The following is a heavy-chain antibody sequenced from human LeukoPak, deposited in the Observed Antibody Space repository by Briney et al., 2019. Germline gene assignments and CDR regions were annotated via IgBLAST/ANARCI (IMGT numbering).Heavy chain of an antibody. CDR2: IYSGGST. Sequence: PGGSLRLSCAASGFTVSSNYMSWVRQAPGKGLEWVSVIYSGGSTYYADSVKGRFTISRDNSKNTLYLQMNSLRAEDTAVYYCARGAVLTHWYFDLWGRGTLVTVSS. J-gene: IGHJ2*01. D-gene: IGHD1-14*01. CDR3: ARGAVLTHWYFDL. V-gene: IGHV3-66*01. CDR1: GFTVSSNY.